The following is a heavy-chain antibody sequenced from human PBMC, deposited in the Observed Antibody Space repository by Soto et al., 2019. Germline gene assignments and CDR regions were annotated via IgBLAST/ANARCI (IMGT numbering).Heavy chain of an antibody. D-gene: IGHD5-12*01. CDR3: ARYMERGYRGDDSQLWYNIGFDF. Sequence: ASVKVSCKASGYTFTSYGISWVRQAPGQGLEWMGWISAYNGNTNYAQKLQGRVTMTTDTSTSTAYMELRSLRSDDTAVYYCARYMERGYRGDDSQLWYNIGFDFWGQGTLVTVSS. CDR1: GYTFTSYG. CDR2: ISAYNGNT. J-gene: IGHJ5*01. V-gene: IGHV1-18*01.